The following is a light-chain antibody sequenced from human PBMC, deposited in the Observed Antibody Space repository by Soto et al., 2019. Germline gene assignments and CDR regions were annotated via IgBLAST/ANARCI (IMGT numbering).Light chain of an antibody. V-gene: IGKV1-5*03. CDR3: QQYNSYPLT. CDR1: QSISSW. J-gene: IGKJ4*01. CDR2: KAP. Sequence: DIQITQSPSTLSASVGDRVTITCRASQSISSWLAWYQQKPGKAPKLLIYKAPSLESGVPSRFSGSGSGTEFTLTISSLQPDDFATYYCQQYNSYPLTFGGGTKVDIK.